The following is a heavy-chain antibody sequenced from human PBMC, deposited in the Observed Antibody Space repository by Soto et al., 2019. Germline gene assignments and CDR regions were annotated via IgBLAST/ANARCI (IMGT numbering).Heavy chain of an antibody. Sequence: SETLSLTCTVSGDTISHYYWTWIRQPPGRGLEWIGQTYFSGSTNYNPSLKSRVTMSLDTSKNQLSLKLISVTAADTAVYYCTTGTYYLPGVGRTRFYFDLWGQGTLVTVSS. J-gene: IGHJ4*02. CDR1: GDTISHYY. CDR2: TYFSGST. D-gene: IGHD1-26*01. CDR3: TTGTYYLPGVGRTRFYFDL. V-gene: IGHV4-59*03.